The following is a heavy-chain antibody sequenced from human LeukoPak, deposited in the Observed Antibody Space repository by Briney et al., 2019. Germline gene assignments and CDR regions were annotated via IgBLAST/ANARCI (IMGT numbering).Heavy chain of an antibody. V-gene: IGHV3-7*01. D-gene: IGHD3-3*01. Sequence: GGSLRLSCAASGFTFSSFWMSWVRQAPGKGLEWVANIDQDGSDKYYLDSVKGRFTISRDNAKNSLYLQMSSLRAEVTAVYYCARDLRSLRFLVWGRKLSYCDYWGQGTLVTVSS. CDR1: GFTFSSFW. CDR3: ARDLRSLRFLVWGRKLSYCDY. CDR2: IDQDGSDK. J-gene: IGHJ4*02.